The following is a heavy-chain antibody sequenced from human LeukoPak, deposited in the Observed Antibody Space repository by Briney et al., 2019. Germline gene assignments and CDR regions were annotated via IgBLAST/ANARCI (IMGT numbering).Heavy chain of an antibody. V-gene: IGHV3-11*04. J-gene: IGHJ4*02. D-gene: IGHD1-7*01. Sequence: PGGSLRLSCAASGFTFSDYYMSWIRQAPGKGLEWVSYISSSGNTIYYADSVKGRFTISRDNAKNSLYLQMNSLRAEDTAVYYCARMNYVSTGWGAPFDYWGQGTLVTVSS. CDR2: ISSSGNTI. CDR1: GFTFSDYY. CDR3: ARMNYVSTGWGAPFDY.